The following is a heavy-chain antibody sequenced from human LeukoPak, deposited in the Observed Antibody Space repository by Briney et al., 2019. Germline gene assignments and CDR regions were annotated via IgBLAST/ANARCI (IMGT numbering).Heavy chain of an antibody. CDR1: GYTLTELS. J-gene: IGHJ4*02. V-gene: IGHV1-24*01. Sequence: ASVKVSCKVSGYTLTELSMHWVRQAPGKGLEWMGGFDPEDGETIYAQKFQGRVTMTEDTSTDTAYMELSSLRSEDTAVYYCATVETLTVTGTNTHAFDYWGQGTLVTVSS. CDR2: FDPEDGET. CDR3: ATVETLTVTGTNTHAFDY. D-gene: IGHD1-1*01.